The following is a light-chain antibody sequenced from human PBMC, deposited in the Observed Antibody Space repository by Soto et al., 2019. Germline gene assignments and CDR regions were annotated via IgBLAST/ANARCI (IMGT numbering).Light chain of an antibody. Sequence: QSALTQPASVSGSPGQSITISCSGTSSDVGGYHFVSWYQVHPGKAPRLILYDVSSRPSGVSYRFSGSKAANTASLNLSRLQARDEADYYCSSYTTTPSLLDFGGGTKLTVL. CDR3: SSYTTTPSLLD. CDR2: DVS. V-gene: IGLV2-14*03. J-gene: IGLJ2*01. CDR1: SSDVGGYHF.